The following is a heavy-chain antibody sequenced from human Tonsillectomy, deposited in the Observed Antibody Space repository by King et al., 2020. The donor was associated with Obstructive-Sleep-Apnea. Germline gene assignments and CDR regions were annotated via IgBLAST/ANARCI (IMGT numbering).Heavy chain of an antibody. CDR2: IRSKANSYAT. Sequence: VQLVESGGGLVQPGGSLKLSCAASGFTFSGSAMHWVRQASGKGLEWVGRIRSKANSYATAYAASVKGRFTISRDDSKNTAYLQMNSLKTEDTAVYYYTVTTVNPFDYWGQGTLVTVSS. J-gene: IGHJ4*02. CDR3: TVTTVNPFDY. D-gene: IGHD4-17*01. V-gene: IGHV3-73*01. CDR1: GFTFSGSA.